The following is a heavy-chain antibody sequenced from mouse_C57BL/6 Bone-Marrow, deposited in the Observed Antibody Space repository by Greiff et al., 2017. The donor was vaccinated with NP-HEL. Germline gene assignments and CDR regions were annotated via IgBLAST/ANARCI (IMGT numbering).Heavy chain of an antibody. D-gene: IGHD4-1*01. CDR1: GYTFTSYW. V-gene: IGHV1-52*01. J-gene: IGHJ3*01. Sequence: QVQLQQSGAELVRPGSSVKLSCKASGYTFTSYWMHWVKQRPIQGLEWIGNIDPSDSDTHYNQKFKEKATLTVDKSSSTAYMQLSSLTSEDSAVYYCARSWECWRFAYWGQGTLVTVSA. CDR3: ARSWECWRFAY. CDR2: IDPSDSDT.